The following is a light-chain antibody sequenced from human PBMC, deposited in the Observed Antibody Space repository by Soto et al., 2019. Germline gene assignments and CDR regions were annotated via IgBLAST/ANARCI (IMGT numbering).Light chain of an antibody. CDR3: QQYKSYSSVT. Sequence: IQITQSPSTLSASVVDRVTITCRASQSISSWLAWYQQKPGKAPKLLIYDASSLESGVPSRFSGSGSGTEFTLTISSLQPDDFATYYCQQYKSYSSVTFGQGTKVDIK. V-gene: IGKV1-5*01. J-gene: IGKJ1*01. CDR1: QSISSW. CDR2: DAS.